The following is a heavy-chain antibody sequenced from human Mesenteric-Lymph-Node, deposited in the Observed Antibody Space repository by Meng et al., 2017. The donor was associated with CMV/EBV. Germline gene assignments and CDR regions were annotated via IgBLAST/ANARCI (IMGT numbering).Heavy chain of an antibody. CDR2: ISDRSTTI. J-gene: IGHJ6*02. V-gene: IGHV3-48*04. D-gene: IGHD1-26*01. Sequence: GESLKISCAASGFSLSNYGMNWVRRAPGKGLEWISYISDRSTTIYYADSVKGRSTISRDNAKNSLSLQINSLRAEDTAVYYCAKDQYSASLGLYYYGMDVWGQGTTVTVSS. CDR3: AKDQYSASLGLYYYGMDV. CDR1: GFSLSNYG.